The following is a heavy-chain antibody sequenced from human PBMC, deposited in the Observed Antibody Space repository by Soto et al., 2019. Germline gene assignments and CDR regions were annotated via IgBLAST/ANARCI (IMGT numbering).Heavy chain of an antibody. J-gene: IGHJ5*02. Sequence: SETLSLTCAVFGGSFSGYYWNWIRQPPGKGLEWIGTINYSGSTNYNPSLKNRVTISVDTSKNQFSLKLSSVTAADTAVYYCARAISSSPSPGLNWFDPWGLITLVTVSS. D-gene: IGHD6-6*01. CDR1: GGSFSGYY. CDR3: ARAISSSPSPGLNWFDP. V-gene: IGHV4-34*01. CDR2: INYSGST.